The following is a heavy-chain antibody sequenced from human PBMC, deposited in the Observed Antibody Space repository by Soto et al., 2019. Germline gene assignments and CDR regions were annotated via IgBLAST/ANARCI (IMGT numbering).Heavy chain of an antibody. CDR2: ISAYNGNT. D-gene: IGHD1-26*01. V-gene: IGHV1-18*01. Sequence: QVQLVQSGAEVKKPGASVKVSCKASGYTFTSYGISWVRQAPGQGLEWMGWISAYNGNTNYAQKLQGRVTMTTDTSTSTAYMGLRSLRSDDTAVYYCARLGSGSYYGGDYYYGMDVWGQGTTVTVSS. CDR1: GYTFTSYG. CDR3: ARLGSGSYYGGDYYYGMDV. J-gene: IGHJ6*02.